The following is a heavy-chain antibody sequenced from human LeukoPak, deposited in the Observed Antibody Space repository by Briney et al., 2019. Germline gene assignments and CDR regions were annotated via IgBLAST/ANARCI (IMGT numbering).Heavy chain of an antibody. CDR1: GFTFSTYW. J-gene: IGHJ4*02. V-gene: IGHV3-7*01. D-gene: IGHD6-13*01. CDR3: TREAAAGIDY. Sequence: GGSLRLSCAASGFTFSTYWMSWVRQAPGKGLEWVANIKQDGSEKYYLDSVKGRFTISRDNAKNSLYLQMNSLRAEDTAAYFCTREAAAGIDYWGQGTLVTVSS. CDR2: IKQDGSEK.